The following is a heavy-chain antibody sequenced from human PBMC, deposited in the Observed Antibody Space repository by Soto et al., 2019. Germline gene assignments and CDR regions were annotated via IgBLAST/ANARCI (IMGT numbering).Heavy chain of an antibody. V-gene: IGHV3-30*18. CDR2: ISYDGSNK. Sequence: LRLSCAASGFTFSSYGMHWVRQAPCKGLEWVAVISYDGSNKYCADSVKGRFTISRDNSKNTLYLQMNSLRAEDTAVYYCAKAMVVVTAISGGGGFDKWGQGTLVTVSS. CDR3: AKAMVVVTAISGGGGFDK. CDR1: GFTFSSYG. D-gene: IGHD2-21*02. J-gene: IGHJ3*02.